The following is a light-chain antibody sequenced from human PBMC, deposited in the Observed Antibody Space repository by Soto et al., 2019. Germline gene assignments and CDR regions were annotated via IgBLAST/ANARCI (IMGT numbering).Light chain of an antibody. CDR1: QSVTNS. CDR2: DAS. V-gene: IGKV3-11*01. CDR3: QQSYSTPWT. J-gene: IGKJ1*01. Sequence: EILSTQPPATLSLSPGERATLSCRASQSVTNSLAWYQQKPGQAPRLLVYDASNRATGIPTRFSGSGSGTDFTLTISSLQPEDFATYYCQQSYSTPWTFGQGTKVDIK.